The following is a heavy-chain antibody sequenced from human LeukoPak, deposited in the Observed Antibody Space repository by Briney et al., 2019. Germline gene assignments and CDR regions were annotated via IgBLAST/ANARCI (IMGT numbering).Heavy chain of an antibody. CDR3: ARGRRYCSSTSCYRFYFDY. J-gene: IGHJ4*02. CDR2: MNLNSGNT. D-gene: IGHD2-2*02. Sequence: ASVKVSSKASGYTFTSYDINWVRQATGQGLEWMGWMNLNSGNTGYAQKFQGRVTMTRNTSISTAYMELSTLRSEDTAAYYCARGRRYCSSTSCYRFYFDYWGQGTLVTVSS. V-gene: IGHV1-8*01. CDR1: GYTFTSYD.